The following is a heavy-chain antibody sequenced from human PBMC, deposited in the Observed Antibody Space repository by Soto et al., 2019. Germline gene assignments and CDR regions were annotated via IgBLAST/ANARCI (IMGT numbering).Heavy chain of an antibody. V-gene: IGHV1-18*01. D-gene: IGHD4-17*01. CDR1: GYIFTNYA. J-gene: IGHJ6*02. CDR2: ISGYNGDT. Sequence: ASVKVSCKASGYIFTNYAIHWVRQAPGQGLEWMGWISGYNGDTNYAQKLQGRVTMNTDTSTSTAYMELRSLRSDDTAVYYCARDLGVSYGDFQYYYYGMDVWGQGTSVTSP. CDR3: ARDLGVSYGDFQYYYYGMDV.